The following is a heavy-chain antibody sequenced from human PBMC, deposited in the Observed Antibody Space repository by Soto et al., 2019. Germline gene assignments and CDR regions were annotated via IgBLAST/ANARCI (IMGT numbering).Heavy chain of an antibody. D-gene: IGHD3-22*01. CDR1: GFTFSSYS. J-gene: IGHJ4*02. Sequence: GGSLRLSCAASGFTFSSYSMNWVRQAPGKGLEWVSSISSSSSYIYYADSVKGRFTISRDNAKNSLYLQMNSLRAEDTAVYYCARAPYYYDSSGYLPFDYWGQGTLVTVSS. CDR2: ISSSSSYI. V-gene: IGHV3-21*01. CDR3: ARAPYYYDSSGYLPFDY.